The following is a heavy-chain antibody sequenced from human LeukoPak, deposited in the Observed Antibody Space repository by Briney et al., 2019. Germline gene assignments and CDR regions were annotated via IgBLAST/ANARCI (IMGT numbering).Heavy chain of an antibody. Sequence: GASVKVSCKASGGTFSSYAISWVRQAPGQGLEWMGGIIPIFGTANYAQKFQGRVTITADESTSTAYMELSSLRSEDTAVYYCARAPPYYYDSSGYYKGPFDYWGQGTLVTVSS. D-gene: IGHD3-22*01. J-gene: IGHJ4*02. CDR1: GGTFSSYA. CDR2: IIPIFGTA. CDR3: ARAPPYYYDSSGYYKGPFDY. V-gene: IGHV1-69*01.